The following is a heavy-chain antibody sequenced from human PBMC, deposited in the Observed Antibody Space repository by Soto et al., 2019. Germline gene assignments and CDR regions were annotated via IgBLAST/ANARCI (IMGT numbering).Heavy chain of an antibody. Sequence: GGSLRLSCAASGFTFSSYGMHWVRQAPGKGLEWVAVISYDGSNKYYADSVKGRFTTSRDNSKNILYLQMNSLRAEDTAVYYCAKGITDTGGYYYYSMDVWGQGTAVTVSS. D-gene: IGHD3-16*01. CDR3: AKGITDTGGYYYYSMDV. J-gene: IGHJ6*02. CDR2: ISYDGSNK. CDR1: GFTFSSYG. V-gene: IGHV3-30*18.